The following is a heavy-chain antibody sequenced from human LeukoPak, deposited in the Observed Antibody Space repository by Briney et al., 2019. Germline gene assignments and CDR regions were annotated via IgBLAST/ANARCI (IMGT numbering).Heavy chain of an antibody. Sequence: SETLSLTCTVSGGSISSYYWSWIRQPPGKGLEWIGYIYYSGSTNYNPSLKSRVTISVDTSKNQFSLKLGSVTAADTAVYYCARLNWNYVAFDYWGQGTLVTVSS. CDR2: IYYSGST. CDR1: GGSISSYY. CDR3: ARLNWNYVAFDY. D-gene: IGHD1-7*01. V-gene: IGHV4-59*01. J-gene: IGHJ4*02.